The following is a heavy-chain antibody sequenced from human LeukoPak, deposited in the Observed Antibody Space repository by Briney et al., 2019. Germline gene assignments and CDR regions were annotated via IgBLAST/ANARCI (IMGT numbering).Heavy chain of an antibody. D-gene: IGHD3-22*01. V-gene: IGHV3-74*01. J-gene: IGHJ4*02. CDR1: GFTFSSYW. CDR2: INSDGSST. CDR3: ARGSWDYYDSSGNDY. Sequence: GGSLRLSCAASGFTFSSYWMHWDRQAPGKGLVWVSRINSDGSSTSYADSVKGRFTISRDNAKNTLYLQMNSLRAEDTAVYYCARGSWDYYDSSGNDYWGQGTLVTVSS.